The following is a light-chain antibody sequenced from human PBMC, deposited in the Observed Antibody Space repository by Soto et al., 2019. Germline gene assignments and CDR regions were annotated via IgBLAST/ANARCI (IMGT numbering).Light chain of an antibody. CDR1: PSVTNY. CDR2: GAF. V-gene: IGKV3-11*01. CDR3: QQRNIWPPVT. Sequence: EIVLTQSPATLSLSPGERATPSCRASPSVTNYLAWYQQKPGQAPRLLIYGAFNRATGIPARFSGSGYGTDLTIKISSLEPEDFAVYYCQQRNIWPPVTFGQGTRLEIK. J-gene: IGKJ5*01.